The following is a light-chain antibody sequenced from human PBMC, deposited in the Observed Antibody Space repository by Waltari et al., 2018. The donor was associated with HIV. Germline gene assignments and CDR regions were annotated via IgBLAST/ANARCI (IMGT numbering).Light chain of an antibody. CDR2: GKN. CDR1: SSHIGGRS. V-gene: IGLV1-47*01. Sequence: QSLLHQPPSVSGPPGQRVGLTCSGGSSHIGGRSVSCYQQFPGVTHKLLIHGKNERPSGVPDRFSGSKTGTSASLAISGLRPDDEADYYCSSWDDSLSAQVFGGGTRLTVL. CDR3: SSWDDSLSAQV. J-gene: IGLJ3*02.